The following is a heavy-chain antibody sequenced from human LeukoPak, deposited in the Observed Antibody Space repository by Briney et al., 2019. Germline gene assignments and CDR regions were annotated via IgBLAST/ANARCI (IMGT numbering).Heavy chain of an antibody. Sequence: ASETLSLTCTVSGDSISSYYWSWIRQRPGKGLEWIGNIYYSGSTNYNPSLKSRVTISGDRSKSQFSLKLSSVTAADTAVYYYARGSYSVDYSGQGSLVTVSS. V-gene: IGHV4-59*01. CDR3: ARGSYSVDY. CDR1: GDSISSYY. D-gene: IGHD1-26*01. CDR2: IYYSGST. J-gene: IGHJ4*02.